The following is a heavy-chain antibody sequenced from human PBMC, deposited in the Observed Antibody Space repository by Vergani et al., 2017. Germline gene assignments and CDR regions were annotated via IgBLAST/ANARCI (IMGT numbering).Heavy chain of an antibody. J-gene: IGHJ5*02. V-gene: IGHV4-59*12. CDR3: ARFSPPPENWFDP. CDR1: GGSISSYY. Sequence: QVQLQESGPGLVKPSETLSLTCTVSGGSISSYYWSWIRQPPGKGLEWIGYIYYSGSTNYNPSLKSRVTISVDRSKNQFSLKLSSVTAADTAVYYCARFSPPPENWFDPWGQGTLVTVSA. CDR2: IYYSGST.